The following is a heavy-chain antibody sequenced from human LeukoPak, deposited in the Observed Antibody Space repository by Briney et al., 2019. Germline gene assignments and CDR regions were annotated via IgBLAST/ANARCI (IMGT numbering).Heavy chain of an antibody. V-gene: IGHV4-31*03. Sequence: PSTTLSLTCNVSGGSISSSGYYWNWIRQHPKKGLEWIGYIYYSGTTYYNPPLKSRVTISADTSKNQFSLRLSSVTAADTAVYYCARGDIGGPPGYWGQGTLVTVSS. D-gene: IGHD4-23*01. CDR3: ARGDIGGPPGY. CDR2: IYYSGTT. J-gene: IGHJ4*02. CDR1: GGSISSSGYY.